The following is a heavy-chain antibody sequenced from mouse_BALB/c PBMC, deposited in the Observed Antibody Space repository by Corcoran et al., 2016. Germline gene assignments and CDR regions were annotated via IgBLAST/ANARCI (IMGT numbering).Heavy chain of an antibody. CDR2: INPNNGGT. CDR3: ATGFAY. V-gene: IGHV1-18*01. CDR1: GYTFTDYK. Sequence: EVLLQQSGPELVKPGASVKIPCKASGYTFTDYKMDWGKQSHGKSLEWIGDINPNNGGTSYNQKFKGKATLTVDKSSSTVYMELRSLTSEDTAVYYCATGFAYWGQGTSVTVSA. J-gene: IGHJ3*01.